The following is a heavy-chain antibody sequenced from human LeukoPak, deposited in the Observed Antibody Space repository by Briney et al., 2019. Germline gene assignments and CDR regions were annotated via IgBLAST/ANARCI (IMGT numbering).Heavy chain of an antibody. V-gene: IGHV5-51*01. D-gene: IGHD3-3*01. J-gene: IGHJ3*02. CDR2: IYPGDSDT. Sequence: GESLKISCKGAGYSFTSYWIGWVRQLPGKGLEWMGIIYPGDSDTRYSPSFQGQVTISADKSISTAYLQWSSLKASDTAMYYCARRLTIFGVGDAFDIWGQGTMVTVSS. CDR1: GYSFTSYW. CDR3: ARRLTIFGVGDAFDI.